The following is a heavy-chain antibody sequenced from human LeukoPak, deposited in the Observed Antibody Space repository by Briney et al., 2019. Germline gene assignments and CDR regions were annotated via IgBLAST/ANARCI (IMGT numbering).Heavy chain of an antibody. D-gene: IGHD2-8*01. Sequence: GGSLRLPCAASGFTVSSTYMSWVRQAPGKGLEWVSIIYSAGSTYYADSVKGRFTISRDNSKNTLYLQMNSLRAEDTAMYYCAKGHCTNGICWLDWGQGTLVTVSS. CDR2: IYSAGST. CDR3: AKGHCTNGICWLD. CDR1: GFTVSSTY. J-gene: IGHJ4*02. V-gene: IGHV3-53*01.